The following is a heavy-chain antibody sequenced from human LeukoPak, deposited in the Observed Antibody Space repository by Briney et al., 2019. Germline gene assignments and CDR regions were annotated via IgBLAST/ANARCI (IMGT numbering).Heavy chain of an antibody. CDR1: GGSFSGYY. J-gene: IGHJ5*02. CDR2: INHSGST. CDR3: ARVTMIVVVNWFDP. V-gene: IGHV4-34*01. D-gene: IGHD3-22*01. Sequence: PSETLSLTCAVHGGSFSGYYWSWIRPPPGKGLEWIGEINHSGSTNYNPSLKSRVTISVDTSKNQFSLKLSSVTAADTAVYYCARVTMIVVVNWFDPWGQGTLVTVSS.